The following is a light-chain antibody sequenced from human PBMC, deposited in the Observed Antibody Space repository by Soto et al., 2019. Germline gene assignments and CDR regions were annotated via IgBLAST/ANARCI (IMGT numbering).Light chain of an antibody. J-gene: IGLJ1*01. CDR3: RAYAGSNTLV. V-gene: IGLV2-8*01. Sequence: QSALAQPPSASGSPGQSVTISCTGTSSDVGDNYVSWYQKHLGKAPKLIIYEVTLRPSGVPDRFSGSKSGNTASLNVSGLQADDEADYYCRAYAGSNTLVLGTGTKVTVL. CDR2: EVT. CDR1: SSDVGDNY.